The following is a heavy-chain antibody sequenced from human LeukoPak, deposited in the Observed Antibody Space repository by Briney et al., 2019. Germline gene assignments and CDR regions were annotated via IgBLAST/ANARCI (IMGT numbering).Heavy chain of an antibody. D-gene: IGHD6-19*01. CDR1: GYTFTGYY. CDR3: ARDRRQWLVRDAFDX. V-gene: IGHV1-2*02. Sequence: GASVKVSCKASGYTFTGYYMHWVRQAPGQGLEWMGWINPNSGGTNYAQKFQGRVTITRDTSASTAYMELSSLRSEGTAVYYCARDRRQWLVRDAFDXXXXGTMVTVSS. J-gene: IGHJ3*02. CDR2: INPNSGGT.